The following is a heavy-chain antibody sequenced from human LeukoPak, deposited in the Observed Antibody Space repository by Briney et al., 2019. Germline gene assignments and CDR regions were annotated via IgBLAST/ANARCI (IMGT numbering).Heavy chain of an antibody. V-gene: IGHV4-61*01. CDR3: AEGPPHDAFDI. CDR1: GGSVSSGSYY. J-gene: IGHJ3*02. CDR2: IYYSGST. Sequence: SETLSLTCTVSGGSVSSGSYYWSWIRQPPGKGLEWIGYIYYSGSTNYNPSHKSRVTISVDTSKNQFSLKLSSVTAADTAVYYCAEGPPHDAFDIWGQGTMVTVSS.